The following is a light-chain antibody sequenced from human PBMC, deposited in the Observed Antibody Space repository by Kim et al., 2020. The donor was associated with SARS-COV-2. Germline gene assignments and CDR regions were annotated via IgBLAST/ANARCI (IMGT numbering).Light chain of an antibody. J-gene: IGLJ3*02. CDR1: SSNIGSNA. Sequence: GQRVTISCSGSSSNIGSNAVHWYQQLPGTGPTLLIYTNDQRPSGVPDRFSGSKSGTSASLAISGLQSEDEADYYCAALDDSLNGWVFGGGTQLTVL. CDR3: AALDDSLNGWV. CDR2: TND. V-gene: IGLV1-44*01.